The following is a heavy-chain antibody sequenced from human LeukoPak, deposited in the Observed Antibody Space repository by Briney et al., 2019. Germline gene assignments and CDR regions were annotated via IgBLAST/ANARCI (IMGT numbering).Heavy chain of an antibody. CDR1: GYTFTIYY. D-gene: IGHD3-22*01. Sequence: ASVTVSFKASGYTFTIYYMHWVRQAPGQGLEWMGIINPSGGSTSYAQKFQGRVTMTRDTSTSTVYMELSSLRSEDTAVYYCARDSSGYYPGIYWGQGTLVTVSS. CDR3: ARDSSGYYPGIY. CDR2: INPSGGST. V-gene: IGHV1-46*01. J-gene: IGHJ4*02.